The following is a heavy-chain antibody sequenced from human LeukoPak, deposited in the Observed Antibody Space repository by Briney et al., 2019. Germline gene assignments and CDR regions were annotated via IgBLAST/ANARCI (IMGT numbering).Heavy chain of an antibody. CDR3: ARGEVRVAYYLDY. V-gene: IGHV3-30*03. J-gene: IGHJ4*02. Sequence: PGGSLRLSCTASGFIFSNHVMQWVRQAPGKGLEWVAVISFDGSDQYYADPVKGRFTISRDDSKSTVYLEMNSLRSEDTAVYYCARGEVRVAYYLDYWGQGSQVTVSS. D-gene: IGHD1-26*01. CDR1: GFIFSNHV. CDR2: ISFDGSDQ.